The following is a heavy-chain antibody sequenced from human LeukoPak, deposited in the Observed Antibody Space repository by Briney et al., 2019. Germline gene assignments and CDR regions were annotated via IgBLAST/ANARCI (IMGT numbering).Heavy chain of an antibody. J-gene: IGHJ4*02. Sequence: KPSETLSLTCAVYGESFSGYYRSWIRQPPGKGPEWIGEISHSGSTNYNPSLKRRITTYVDTSKIQFSLKLSSVTAADTAVYYCAETTYYYDSSGYSTSFGYWGQGTLVTVSS. CDR3: AETTYYYDSSGYSTSFGY. CDR1: GESFSGYY. CDR2: ISHSGST. D-gene: IGHD3-22*01. V-gene: IGHV4-34*01.